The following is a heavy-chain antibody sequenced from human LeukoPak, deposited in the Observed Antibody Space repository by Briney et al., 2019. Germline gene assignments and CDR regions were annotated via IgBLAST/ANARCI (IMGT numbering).Heavy chain of an antibody. CDR3: ARMESTDSSGYYSRY. CDR1: GGTFSSYA. V-gene: IGHV1-69*05. D-gene: IGHD3-22*01. J-gene: IGHJ4*02. Sequence: SVKVSCKASGGTFSSYAISWVRQAPGQGLEWMGRIIPIFGTANYAQKFQGRVTITTDESTSTAYMELSSLRSEDTAVYYCARMESTDSSGYYSRYWGQGTLVTVSS. CDR2: IIPIFGTA.